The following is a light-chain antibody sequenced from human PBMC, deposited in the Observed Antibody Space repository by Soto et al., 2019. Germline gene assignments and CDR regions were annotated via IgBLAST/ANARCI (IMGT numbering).Light chain of an antibody. Sequence: AIRVSKSAASLSPSPKYLASLTWRATQDIGTYLAWYQQIPGKAPKLLIYDASTLQTGVPSRFSGSGSGTDFTLTISHLQSEDFGTYCCQQFYNYPSTFGQGTNVEIK. CDR3: QQFYNYPST. J-gene: IGKJ1*01. CDR1: QDIGTY. V-gene: IGKV1-8*01. CDR2: DAS.